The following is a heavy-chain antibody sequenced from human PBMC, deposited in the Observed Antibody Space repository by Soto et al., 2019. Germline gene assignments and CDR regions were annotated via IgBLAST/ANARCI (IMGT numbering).Heavy chain of an antibody. CDR3: ARDSGDSRSDWLDP. CDR1: GGSINSYY. V-gene: IGHV4-59*01. D-gene: IGHD3-10*01. Sequence: SETLSLTCTVSGGSINSYYWSLIRQPPGKGLEWIGYINYSGSTNHNPSLKSRVTISVDTSKKQFSLKLTSVTAADTAVYYCARDSGDSRSDWLDPWGQGTLVTVSS. CDR2: INYSGST. J-gene: IGHJ5*02.